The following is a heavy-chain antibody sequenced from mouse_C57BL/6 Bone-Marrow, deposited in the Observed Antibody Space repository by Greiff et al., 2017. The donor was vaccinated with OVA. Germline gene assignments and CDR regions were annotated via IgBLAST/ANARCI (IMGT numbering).Heavy chain of an antibody. CDR2: ISNGGGST. D-gene: IGHD2-5*01. Sequence: EVQVVESGGGLVQPGGSLKLSCAASGFTFSDYYMYWVRQTPEKRLEWVAYISNGGGSTYYPDTVKGRFTISRDNAKNTLYLQMSRLKSEDTAMYYCARRDYYSNSFDYWGQGTTLTVSS. CDR3: ARRDYYSNSFDY. CDR1: GFTFSDYY. J-gene: IGHJ2*01. V-gene: IGHV5-12*01.